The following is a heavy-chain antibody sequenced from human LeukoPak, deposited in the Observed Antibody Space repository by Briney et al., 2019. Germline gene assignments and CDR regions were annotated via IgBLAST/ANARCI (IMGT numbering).Heavy chain of an antibody. D-gene: IGHD3-16*02. V-gene: IGHV1-8*02. Sequence: ASVKVSCKASGYTFTSYGISWVRQAPGQGLEWMGWMNPNSGNTGYAQKFQGRVTMTRNTSISTAYMELSSLRSEDTAVYYCARGLMITFGGVIVIPYWFDPWGQGTLVTVSS. CDR3: ARGLMITFGGVIVIPYWFDP. CDR1: GYTFTSYG. CDR2: MNPNSGNT. J-gene: IGHJ5*02.